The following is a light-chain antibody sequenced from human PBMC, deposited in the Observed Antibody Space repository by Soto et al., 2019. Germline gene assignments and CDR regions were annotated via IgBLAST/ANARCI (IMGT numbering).Light chain of an antibody. CDR3: QQYNSYVT. V-gene: IGKV1-5*03. Sequence: DIQMTQSPSTLSASVGDRVTITCRASQSISSWLAWYQQKPGKAPKLLIYKASSLESGVPSRFSGSGSGTEFTLTISSLQPDDFATHYCQQYNSYVTFGQGTKVEIK. CDR1: QSISSW. CDR2: KAS. J-gene: IGKJ1*01.